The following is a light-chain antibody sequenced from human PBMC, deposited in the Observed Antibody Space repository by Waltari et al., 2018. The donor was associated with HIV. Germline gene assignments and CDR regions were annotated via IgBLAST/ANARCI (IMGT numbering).Light chain of an antibody. CDR3: AAWDDSLNGPL. J-gene: IGLJ3*02. CDR2: SKN. CDR1: SSHIGSNS. V-gene: IGLV1-44*01. Sequence: QSVLPQPPSASGTPGQRVTISCSGSSSHIGSNSDTWYQHLPGTAPKVLMYSKNPRPSGVPERFSGSKSGTSASLAISGLQSEDEADYYCAAWDDSLNGPLFGGGTKLTVL.